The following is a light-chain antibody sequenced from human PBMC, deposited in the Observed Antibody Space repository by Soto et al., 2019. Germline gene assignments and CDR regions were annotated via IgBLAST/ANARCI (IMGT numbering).Light chain of an antibody. CDR2: AAY. CDR3: QQFNSNPIT. Sequence: IQLTQSPSSLSASVGDSVTITCRASQGLSTYLTWYQQKPGTAPKLQIYAAYTVQSGVPTRFSVSGSGTDFTLTISSMQTEDFATYYCQQFNSNPITFREGTRLVTK. V-gene: IGKV1-9*01. J-gene: IGKJ5*01. CDR1: QGLSTY.